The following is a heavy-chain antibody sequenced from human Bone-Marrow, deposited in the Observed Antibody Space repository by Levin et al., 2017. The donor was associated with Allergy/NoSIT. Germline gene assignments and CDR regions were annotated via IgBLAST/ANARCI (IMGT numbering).Heavy chain of an antibody. V-gene: IGHV4-59*01. D-gene: IGHD3-9*01. J-gene: IGHJ4*02. CDR2: MYYSGRT. Sequence: SETLSLTCNVSGGSIRSYYWSWIRQPPGKGLEWIGYMYYSGRTNYNPSLKSRVTISVDTSKNQFSLKLSSVTAADTAVYFCAGTTSFDILTGYHYFDYWGQGSPVTVSS. CDR3: AGTTSFDILTGYHYFDY. CDR1: GGSIRSYY.